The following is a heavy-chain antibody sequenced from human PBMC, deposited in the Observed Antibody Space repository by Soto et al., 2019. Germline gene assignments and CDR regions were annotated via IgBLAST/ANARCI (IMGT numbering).Heavy chain of an antibody. CDR2: IYHSGST. Sequence: SETLSLTCTVSIGSISSRNWWTWVRQPPGKRLEWIGYIYHSGSTYYNPSLKSRVTISVDRSKNQFSLKLSSVTAADTAVYYCARVPGPWGQGTLVTVSS. D-gene: IGHD7-27*01. CDR1: IGSISSRNW. CDR3: ARVPGP. V-gene: IGHV4-4*02. J-gene: IGHJ5*02.